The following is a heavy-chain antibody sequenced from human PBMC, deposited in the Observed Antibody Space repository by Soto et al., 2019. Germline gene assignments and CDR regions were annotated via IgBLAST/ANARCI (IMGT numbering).Heavy chain of an antibody. D-gene: IGHD4-4*01. V-gene: IGHV3-15*07. CDR2: IRSKADGGTT. CDR3: TTEPDYSNYFEY. CDR1: GFTFSSYS. J-gene: IGHJ4*02. Sequence: GGSLRLSCAASGFTFSSYSMNWVRQAPGKGLEWVGRIRSKADGGTTDYAAPVKDRFTISRDDSKNTLHLQMNSLKTEDTAVYYCTTEPDYSNYFEYWGQGTLVTVS.